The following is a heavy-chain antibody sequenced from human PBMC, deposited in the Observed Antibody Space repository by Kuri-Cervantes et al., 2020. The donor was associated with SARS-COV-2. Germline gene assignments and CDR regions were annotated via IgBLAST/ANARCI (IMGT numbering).Heavy chain of an antibody. CDR2: SYYRSQWYN. CDR1: GDDVSSNSAA. V-gene: IGHV6-1*01. Sequence: SETLSLTCAISGDDVSSNSAAWNWIRQSPSRGLEWLGRSYYRSQWYNDYAASVKSRITIKSDTSKNQFSLQLKSVTPEDTAVYYCARVTTGTLDYWGQGTLVTVSS. J-gene: IGHJ4*02. D-gene: IGHD1-1*01. CDR3: ARVTTGTLDY.